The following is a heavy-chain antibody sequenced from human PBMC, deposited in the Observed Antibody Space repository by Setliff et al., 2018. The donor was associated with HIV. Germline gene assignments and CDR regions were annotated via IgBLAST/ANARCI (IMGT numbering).Heavy chain of an antibody. CDR1: GYTLSELS. CDR3: ARVDPCSGGYCHQNQYFYYMDV. V-gene: IGHV1-24*01. D-gene: IGHD2-15*01. CDR2: FDPQDGET. J-gene: IGHJ6*03. Sequence: ASVKVSCKVYGYTLSELSIHWVRQAPGKGLEWMGYFDPQDGETVYAQKFQGRVTLTEDTSTGTAYMELSGLRSEDTAVYYCARVDPCSGGYCHQNQYFYYMDVWGKGTTVTVSS.